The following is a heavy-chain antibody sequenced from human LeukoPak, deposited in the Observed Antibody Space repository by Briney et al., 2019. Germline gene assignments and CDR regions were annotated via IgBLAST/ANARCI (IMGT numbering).Heavy chain of an antibody. CDR1: GFSLSTSGMR. CDR3: ARVRCGGDCYPDY. J-gene: IGHJ4*02. V-gene: IGHV2-70*04. CDR2: IDWDDDK. D-gene: IGHD2-21*02. Sequence: SGSALVKPTQTLTLTCTFSGFSLSTSGMRVSWIRQPPGKALEWLARIDWDDDKFYSTSLKTRLTISKDTSKNQVVLTMTNMDPVDTATYYCARVRCGGDCYPDYWGQGTLVTVSS.